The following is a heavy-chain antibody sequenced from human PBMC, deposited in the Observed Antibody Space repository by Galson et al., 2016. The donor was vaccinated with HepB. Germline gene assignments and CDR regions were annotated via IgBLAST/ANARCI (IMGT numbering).Heavy chain of an antibody. D-gene: IGHD1-1*01. CDR2: VRAYNGNT. CDR3: AMGHWNTAYYEGMDV. Sequence: SVKVSCKASGYTFTSHTISWVRQAPGQGLEWLGWVRAYNGNTNYAQKFQDRVIMSTDTSPSTAYLALGSLTSDDTAIYYRAMGHWNTAYYEGMDVWGQGTTVTVS. V-gene: IGHV1-18*04. CDR1: GYTFTSHT. J-gene: IGHJ6*02.